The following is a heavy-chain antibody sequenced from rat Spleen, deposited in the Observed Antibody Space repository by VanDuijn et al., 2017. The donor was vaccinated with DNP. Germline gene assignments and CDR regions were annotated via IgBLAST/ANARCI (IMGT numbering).Heavy chain of an antibody. V-gene: IGHV5-22*01. CDR3: ARQDSGPRFAY. CDR2: ISYEGSST. CDR1: GFTFSDYY. D-gene: IGHD4-3*01. J-gene: IGHJ3*01. Sequence: EVQLVESGGGLVQPGRSLKLSCAASGFTFSDYYMAWVRQAPKKGLEWVASISYEGSSTYYGVSVKGRFTISRDNAKSTLYLQMNSLRSEDTATYYCARQDSGPRFAYWGQGTLVTVSS.